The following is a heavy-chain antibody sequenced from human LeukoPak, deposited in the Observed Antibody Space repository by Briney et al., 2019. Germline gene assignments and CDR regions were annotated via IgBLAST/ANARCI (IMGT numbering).Heavy chain of an antibody. V-gene: IGHV3-48*03. D-gene: IGHD3-10*01. CDR3: ARERITMVRGVIDY. CDR2: ISSSGSTI. J-gene: IGHJ4*02. Sequence: GGSLRLPCAASGFTFSSYEMNWVRQAPGKGLEWVSYISSSGSTIYYADSVKGRFTISRDNAKNSLYLQMNSLRAEDTAVYYCARERITMVRGVIDYWGQGTLVTVSS. CDR1: GFTFSSYE.